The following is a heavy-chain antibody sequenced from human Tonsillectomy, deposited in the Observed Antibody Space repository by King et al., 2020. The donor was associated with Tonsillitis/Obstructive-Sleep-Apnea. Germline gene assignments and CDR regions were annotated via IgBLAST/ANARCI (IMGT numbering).Heavy chain of an antibody. CDR1: GFTFCSYA. CDR2: ISYDGSNK. D-gene: IGHD4-23*01. Sequence: VQLVESGGGVVQPGRSLRLSCAASGFTFCSYAMHWVRQAPGKGLEWVAVISYDGSNKYYADSVKGRFTISRDNSKNTLYLQMNSLTPEDTAVFYCARDEYAGNSGRTYYFDYWGQGTLVTVSS. V-gene: IGHV3-30*04. J-gene: IGHJ4*02. CDR3: ARDEYAGNSGRTYYFDY.